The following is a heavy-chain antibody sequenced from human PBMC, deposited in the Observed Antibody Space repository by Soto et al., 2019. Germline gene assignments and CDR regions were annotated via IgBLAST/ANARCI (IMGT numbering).Heavy chain of an antibody. V-gene: IGHV4-39*01. CDR3: ARQPRQRIAAAGNFDY. J-gene: IGHJ4*02. Sequence: SETLSLTCTVSGGSISSSSYYWGWIRQPPGKGLEWIGSIYYSGSTYYNPSLKSRVTISVDTSKNQFSLKLSSVTAADTAVYYCARQPRQRIAAAGNFDYWGQGTLVTVSS. CDR1: GGSISSSSYY. D-gene: IGHD6-13*01. CDR2: IYYSGST.